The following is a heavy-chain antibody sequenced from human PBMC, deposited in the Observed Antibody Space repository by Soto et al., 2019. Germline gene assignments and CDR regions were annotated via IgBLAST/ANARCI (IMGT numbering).Heavy chain of an antibody. V-gene: IGHV3-30-3*01. CDR2: ISYDGSNK. Sequence: QVQLVESGGGVVQPGRSLRLSCAASGFTFSSYAMHWVRQAPGKGLEWVAVISYDGSNKYYADSVKGRFTISRDNSKNTLYLQMNSLRAEDTAVYYCAREWGGGCSGGSCYSHYYYYGMDVWGQGTTVTVSS. CDR1: GFTFSSYA. D-gene: IGHD2-15*01. J-gene: IGHJ6*02. CDR3: AREWGGGCSGGSCYSHYYYYGMDV.